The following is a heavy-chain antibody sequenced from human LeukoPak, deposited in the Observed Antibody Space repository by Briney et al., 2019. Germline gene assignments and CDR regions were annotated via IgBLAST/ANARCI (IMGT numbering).Heavy chain of an antibody. D-gene: IGHD3-10*01. J-gene: IGHJ4*02. CDR1: GYTFTSYD. V-gene: IGHV1-8*01. CDR2: MNPNSGNT. Sequence: ASVKVSCKASGYTFTSYDINWVRQATGQGLEWMGWMNPNSGNTGYAQKFQGRVTMTRNTSISTAYMELSSLRSEDTAVYYCARGSRRFGELLIYYWGQGTLVTVSS. CDR3: ARGSRRFGELLIYY.